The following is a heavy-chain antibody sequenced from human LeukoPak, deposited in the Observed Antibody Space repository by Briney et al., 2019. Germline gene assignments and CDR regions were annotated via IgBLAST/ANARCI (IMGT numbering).Heavy chain of an antibody. J-gene: IGHJ4*02. V-gene: IGHV1-69*06. CDR2: IIPIFGTA. CDR1: GGTFSSYA. CDR3: ARERHDYGDFDY. D-gene: IGHD4-17*01. Sequence: SVKVSCKASGGTFSSYAISWVRQAPGQGLEWMGGIIPIFGTANYAQKFQGRVTITADKSTSTAYMELSSLRSDDTAVYYCARERHDYGDFDYWGQGTLVTVSS.